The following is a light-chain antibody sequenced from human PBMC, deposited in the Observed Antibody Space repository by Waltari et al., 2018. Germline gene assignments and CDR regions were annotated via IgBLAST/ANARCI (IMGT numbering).Light chain of an antibody. CDR3: CSYAGTYGV. J-gene: IGLJ3*02. V-gene: IGLV2-11*01. CDR2: DVS. CDR1: SSDFGAYNY. Sequence: QSALTPPRSVSGSPGQSVTISCTGTSSDFGAYNYVSWYQHHPGKAPTLMIYDVSKRPSGVPDRFSGSKSGNTASLTISGLQPEDESDYYCCSYAGTYGVFGGGTKLTVL.